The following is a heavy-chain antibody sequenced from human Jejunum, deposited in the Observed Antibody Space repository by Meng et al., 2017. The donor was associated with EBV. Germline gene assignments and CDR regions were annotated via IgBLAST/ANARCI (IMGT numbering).Heavy chain of an antibody. Sequence: VKMQEWGPGLVKPSETLSLPCTASGGSVSSGGYYWSWIRQPPGKGLEWIGYIYNSESTNYKSSLKSRVTISADTSKNQFSLRLSSVTAADTAVYYCARDQNGSYFAYWGQGTLVTVSS. V-gene: IGHV4-61*08. J-gene: IGHJ4*02. D-gene: IGHD1-26*01. CDR2: IYNSEST. CDR1: GGSVSSGGYY. CDR3: ARDQNGSYFAY.